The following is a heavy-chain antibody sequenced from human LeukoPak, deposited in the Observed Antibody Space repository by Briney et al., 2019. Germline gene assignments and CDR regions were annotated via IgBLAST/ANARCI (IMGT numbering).Heavy chain of an antibody. V-gene: IGHV3-53*01. D-gene: IGHD6-19*01. CDR2: IYSGGST. Sequence: GGSLRLSCAASGFTVSSNYMSWVRQAPGKGLEWVSVIYSGGSTYYADSVKGRFTISRDNSKNTLYLQMNSLRAEDTAVYYCAKGPLIEVAGTTWDYWGQGTLVTVSS. CDR1: GFTVSSNY. CDR3: AKGPLIEVAGTTWDY. J-gene: IGHJ4*02.